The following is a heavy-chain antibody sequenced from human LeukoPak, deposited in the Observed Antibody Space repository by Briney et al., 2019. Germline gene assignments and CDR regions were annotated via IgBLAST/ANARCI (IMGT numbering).Heavy chain of an antibody. D-gene: IGHD3-10*02. J-gene: IGHJ4*02. V-gene: IGHV3-48*03. CDR3: ARNYVGGLTYPADF. Sequence: GGSLRLSCAASGFIFSSYEMIWVRQAPGRGLEWVSYISKGGSVVYYAASVKGRFTFSRDNAKKSLYLQMHSLTAEDTAVYYCARNYVGGLTYPADFWGKGTLVTVSS. CDR2: ISKGGSVV. CDR1: GFIFSSYE.